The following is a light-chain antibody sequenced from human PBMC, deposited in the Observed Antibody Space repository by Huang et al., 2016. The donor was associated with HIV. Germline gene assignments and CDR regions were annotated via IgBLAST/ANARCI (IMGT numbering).Light chain of an antibody. CDR3: QQLNNYPLT. CDR1: QGISTY. Sequence: IQLTQSPSSLSASVEDRVTITCRASQGISTYLAWYQQKQGKAPNLLIYTASTLQTVVPSRFSGSGSGTDFTLTISSLQPEDFATYYCQQLNNYPLTFGGGTKVEIK. J-gene: IGKJ4*01. CDR2: TAS. V-gene: IGKV1-9*01.